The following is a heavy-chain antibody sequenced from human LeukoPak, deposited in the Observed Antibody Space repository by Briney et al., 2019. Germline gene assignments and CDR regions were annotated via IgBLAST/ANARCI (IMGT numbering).Heavy chain of an antibody. CDR1: GGSISSSSYY. CDR3: ARSVFLMIDAYDF. D-gene: IGHD2-2*01. Sequence: PSETLSLTCTVSGGSISSSSYYWGWIRQPPGKGLEWIGTIFYSGSTYYNPSLKSRVTISVDTSKNQFSLKLSSVTAAETAIYYCARSVFLMIDAYDFWGQGTLVAVSS. V-gene: IGHV4-39*01. J-gene: IGHJ4*02. CDR2: IFYSGST.